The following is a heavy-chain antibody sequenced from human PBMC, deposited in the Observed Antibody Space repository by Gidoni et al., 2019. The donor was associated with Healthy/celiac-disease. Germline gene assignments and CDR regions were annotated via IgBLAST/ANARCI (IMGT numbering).Heavy chain of an antibody. CDR2: IKQDGSEK. D-gene: IGHD3-10*01. J-gene: IGHJ3*02. Sequence: EVQLVESGGGLVQPGGSLSPSCAASGFTFRSYWMSWVRQAPGKGLEWVANIKQDGSEKYYVDSVKGRFTISRDNAENSLYLQMNSLRAEDTAVYYCARSYYGSGTDDAFDIWGQGTMVTVSS. V-gene: IGHV3-7*01. CDR1: GFTFRSYW. CDR3: ARSYYGSGTDDAFDI.